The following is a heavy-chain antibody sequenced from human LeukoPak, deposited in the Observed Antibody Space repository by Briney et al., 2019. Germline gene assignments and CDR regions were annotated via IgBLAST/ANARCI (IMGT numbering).Heavy chain of an antibody. CDR1: GDSVSNNSAA. D-gene: IGHD3-10*01. CDR2: TYSRSKWHN. V-gene: IGHV6-1*01. Sequence: SQTLSLTSALSGDSVSNNSAACNWIRQSPSRGLEWLGRTYSRSKWHNDYAVAVKSRITIKADTSKNQFSRQLNSVTPEDTAVYYCARGLRWFDPWGQGTLVTVSS. CDR3: ARGLRWFDP. J-gene: IGHJ5*02.